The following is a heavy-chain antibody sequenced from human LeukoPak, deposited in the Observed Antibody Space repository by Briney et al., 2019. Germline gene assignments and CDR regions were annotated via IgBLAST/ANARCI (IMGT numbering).Heavy chain of an antibody. CDR3: ARYTAVQQLRGFHYGMDV. D-gene: IGHD6-13*01. J-gene: IGHJ6*02. V-gene: IGHV3-48*03. CDR1: GFTFNNYE. CDR2: ICGRGDTF. Sequence: GGSLRLSCAASGFTFNNYEINWVRPGPGRGVEWISYICGRGDTFSSEAPGKGRFPFSRDNPKNSLYLHMFSLRAEDTAVYYCARYTAVQQLRGFHYGMDVWDQGTTVTVSS.